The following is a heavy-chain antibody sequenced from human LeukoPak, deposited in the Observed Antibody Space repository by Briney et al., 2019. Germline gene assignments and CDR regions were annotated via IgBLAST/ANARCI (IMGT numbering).Heavy chain of an antibody. CDR1: GDSISNYY. Sequence: SETLSLTCTVSGDSISNYYWTWIRQPAGKGLEWIGRIYTSGSTNYNPSLKSRVTMSVDTSKNQFSLKLSSVTAADTAVYYCARVYCSSTSCQYFDYWGQGTLVTVSS. CDR2: IYTSGST. V-gene: IGHV4-4*07. CDR3: ARVYCSSTSCQYFDY. J-gene: IGHJ4*02. D-gene: IGHD2-2*01.